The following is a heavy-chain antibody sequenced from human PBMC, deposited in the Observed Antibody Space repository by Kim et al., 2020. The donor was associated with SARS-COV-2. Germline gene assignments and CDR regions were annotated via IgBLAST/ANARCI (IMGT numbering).Heavy chain of an antibody. CDR1: GGTFSSYA. D-gene: IGHD5-18*01. Sequence: SVKVSCKASGGTFSSYAISWVRQAPGQGLEWMGGIIPIFGTANYAQKFQGRVTITADESTSTAYMELSSLRSEDTAVYYCASADTAMVPTDSDYWGQGTLVTVSS. J-gene: IGHJ4*02. V-gene: IGHV1-69*13. CDR3: ASADTAMVPTDSDY. CDR2: IIPIFGTA.